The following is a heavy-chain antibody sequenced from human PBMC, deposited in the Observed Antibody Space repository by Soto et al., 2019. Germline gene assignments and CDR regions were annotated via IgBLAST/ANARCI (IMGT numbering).Heavy chain of an antibody. Sequence: SETLSLTCTVSGGSINSGGYTWSWIRQHPGKGLEWIGCIYYTGSTYYNPSLKSRLTISVDTSKNQFSLKLSSVTAADTAVYYCARALPAGYCSSTSCYSAWFDPWGQGALVTVSS. J-gene: IGHJ5*02. CDR1: GGSINSGGYT. V-gene: IGHV4-31*03. CDR2: IYYTGST. CDR3: ARALPAGYCSSTSCYSAWFDP. D-gene: IGHD2-2*02.